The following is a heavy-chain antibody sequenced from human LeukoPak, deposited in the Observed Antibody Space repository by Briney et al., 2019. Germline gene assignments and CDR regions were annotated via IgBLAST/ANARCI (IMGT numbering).Heavy chain of an antibody. CDR1: GFTFDNYA. V-gene: IGHV3-43*02. Sequence: PGGSLRLSCAASGFTFDNYAMHWARQAPGKGLEWVSLIRGDGRRKYYADSVKGRFTISRDNSKNSLYLQMNSLRTEDTALYYCAKVYYYDSSGYYSALDYWGQGTLVTVSS. D-gene: IGHD3-22*01. CDR3: AKVYYYDSSGYYSALDY. CDR2: IRGDGRRK. J-gene: IGHJ4*02.